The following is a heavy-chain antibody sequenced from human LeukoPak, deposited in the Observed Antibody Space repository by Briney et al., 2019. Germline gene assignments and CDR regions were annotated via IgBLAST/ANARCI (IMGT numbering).Heavy chain of an antibody. CDR2: IKQDGGGK. J-gene: IGHJ4*02. Sequence: GGSLRLSCAASGFTFKSYWMSWVRQAPGMGLEWVANIKQDGGGKYYVDSVKGRFTISRDSSKNTLYLQMNSLRAEDTAVYYCARDDDPYGSGSYPAYWGQGTLVTVSS. V-gene: IGHV3-7*01. CDR1: GFTFKSYW. D-gene: IGHD3-10*01. CDR3: ARDDDPYGSGSYPAY.